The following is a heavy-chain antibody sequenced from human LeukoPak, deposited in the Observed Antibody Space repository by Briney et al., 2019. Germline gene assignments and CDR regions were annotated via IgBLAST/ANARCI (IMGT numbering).Heavy chain of an antibody. CDR1: GYTFTGYY. J-gene: IGHJ4*02. CDR3: ARDGGVYGSGSYDY. V-gene: IGHV1-2*04. CDR2: INPNSGGT. D-gene: IGHD3-10*01. Sequence: ASVKVSCKASGYTFTGYYMHWVRQAPGQGLEWMGWINPNSGGTNYAQKFQGWVTMTRDTSISTAYMELSRLRSDDTAVYYCARDGGVYGSGSYDYWGQGTLVTVSS.